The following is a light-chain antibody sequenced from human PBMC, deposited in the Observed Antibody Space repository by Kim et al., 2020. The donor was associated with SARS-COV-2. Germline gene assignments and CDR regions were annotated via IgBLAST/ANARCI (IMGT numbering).Light chain of an antibody. Sequence: DIQMTQSPSSLSASVGDRVTITCRASQDISRYLNWYQQKPGKAPKLLIYTASSLQSGVPSRFTGSGSETDFTLTITSLQPADFATYYCQQTSSAPRTFGQGTKVDIK. CDR2: TAS. CDR3: QQTSSAPRT. J-gene: IGKJ1*01. CDR1: QDISRY. V-gene: IGKV1-39*01.